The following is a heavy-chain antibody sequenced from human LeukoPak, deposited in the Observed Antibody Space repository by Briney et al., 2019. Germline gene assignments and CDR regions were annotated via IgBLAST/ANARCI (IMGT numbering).Heavy chain of an antibody. Sequence: SETLSLTCTVSGGSISSSSDYWGWFRQPPGKGLEWIGSVRYSGKTYYNPSLKSRLTMSVDTSKSQFSLKLSSVAAADTAVYFCARHYYDSSGSRRDYYFDYWGQGTLVTVSS. V-gene: IGHV4-39*01. CDR3: ARHYYDSSGSRRDYYFDY. CDR1: GGSISSSSDY. J-gene: IGHJ4*02. CDR2: VRYSGKT. D-gene: IGHD3-22*01.